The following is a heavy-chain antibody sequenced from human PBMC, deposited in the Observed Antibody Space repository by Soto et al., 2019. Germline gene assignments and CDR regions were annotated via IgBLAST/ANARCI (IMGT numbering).Heavy chain of an antibody. CDR3: ARTYSDSGIDY. CDR2: IYHSGST. V-gene: IGHV4-38-2*01. CDR1: GYSISSGYY. J-gene: IGHJ4*02. D-gene: IGHD3-10*01. Sequence: PSETLSLTCAVSGYSISSGYYWGWIRQPPGKGLEWIGSIYHSGSTYYNPSLKSRVTISLDTSKNQFSLDLSSVTAADTAVYYCARTYSDSGIDYWGLGTLVTVSS.